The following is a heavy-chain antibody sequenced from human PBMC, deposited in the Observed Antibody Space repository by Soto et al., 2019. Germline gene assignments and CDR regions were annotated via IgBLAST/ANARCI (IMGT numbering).Heavy chain of an antibody. V-gene: IGHV4-59*12. CDR1: GGSISSYY. Sequence: SETLSLTCTVSGGSISSYYWSWVRQPPGKGLEWIGYIYYSGSTNYNPSLKSRVTISVDTSKNQFSLRLSSVTAADTAVYYCAREIMPLTNDWYFDLWGRGTLVTVPQ. D-gene: IGHD2-8*01. J-gene: IGHJ2*01. CDR2: IYYSGST. CDR3: AREIMPLTNDWYFDL.